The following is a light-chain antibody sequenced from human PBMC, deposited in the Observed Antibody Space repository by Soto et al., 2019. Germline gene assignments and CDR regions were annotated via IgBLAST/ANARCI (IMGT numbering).Light chain of an antibody. CDR2: DAS. Sequence: DIQMTQSPSTLSASVGDRVTITCRASQSISTWLAWYQQKPGKAPKVLIFDASSLKSGVPSRFSGSGSATEFTLTISSLQPDDFATYYCQQYSIYPWTFGQGTKVDIK. CDR3: QQYSIYPWT. CDR1: QSISTW. V-gene: IGKV1-5*01. J-gene: IGKJ1*01.